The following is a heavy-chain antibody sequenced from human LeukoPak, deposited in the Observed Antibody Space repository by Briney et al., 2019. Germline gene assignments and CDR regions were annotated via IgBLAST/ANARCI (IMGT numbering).Heavy chain of an antibody. CDR2: INHSGST. J-gene: IGHJ6*03. V-gene: IGHV4-39*07. CDR3: ARTRREIQYYYYYMDV. CDR1: GDSISSSSYY. D-gene: IGHD6-6*01. Sequence: PSETLSLTCTVSGDSISSSSYYWGWIRQPPGKGLEWIGEINHSGSTNYNPSLKSRVTISVDTSKNQFSLKLSSVTAADTAVYYCARTRREIQYYYYYMDVWGKGTTVTISS.